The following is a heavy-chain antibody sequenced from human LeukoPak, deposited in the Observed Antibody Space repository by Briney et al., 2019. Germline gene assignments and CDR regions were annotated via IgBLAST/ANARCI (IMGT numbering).Heavy chain of an antibody. J-gene: IGHJ6*03. CDR3: AKDRNRNYDFWSGPSLPLYYYYMDV. CDR2: ISGSGGST. D-gene: IGHD3-3*01. V-gene: IGHV3-23*01. CDR1: GFTFSSYA. Sequence: PGGSLRLSCAASGFTFSSYAMSWVRQAPGKGLEWVSAISGSGGSTYYADSVKGRFTISRDNSKNTLYLQMNSLRAEDTAVYYCAKDRNRNYDFWSGPSLPLYYYYMDVWGKGTTVTVSS.